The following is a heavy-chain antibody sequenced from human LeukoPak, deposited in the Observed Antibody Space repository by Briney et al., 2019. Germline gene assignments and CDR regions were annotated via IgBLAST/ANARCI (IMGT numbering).Heavy chain of an antibody. V-gene: IGHV1-69*13. CDR3: ARDAQYGLGRIYYYYGMDV. CDR1: GGTFSSYA. D-gene: IGHD3-10*01. J-gene: IGHJ6*02. Sequence: ASVKVSCKASGGTFSSYAISWVRQAPGQGLEWMGGIIPIFGTANYAQKFQGRVTITADESTSTAYMELSSLRSDDTAVYYCARDAQYGLGRIYYYYGMDVWGQGTTVTVSS. CDR2: IIPIFGTA.